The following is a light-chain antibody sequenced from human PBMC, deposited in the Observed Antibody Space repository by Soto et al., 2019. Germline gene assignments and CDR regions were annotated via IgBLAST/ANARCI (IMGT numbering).Light chain of an antibody. CDR3: EQYSNYWT. V-gene: IGKV1-5*01. CDR1: QTISSW. J-gene: IGKJ1*01. CDR2: AAS. Sequence: EIQIRQSTGSRAVSAGDAFNITCRASQTISSWLAWYQQKPGKAPKLLIYAASSLQSGVPSRFSGSGSGTEFTLTISSLQPDDFATYYGEQYSNYWTFCEGTNVDVK.